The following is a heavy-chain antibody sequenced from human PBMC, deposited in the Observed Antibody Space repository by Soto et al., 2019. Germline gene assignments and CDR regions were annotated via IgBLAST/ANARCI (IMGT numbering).Heavy chain of an antibody. CDR1: GYTFTSYG. CDR2: ISAYNGNT. J-gene: IGHJ4*02. CDR3: ARVPGGRGYSGYDSRVFDY. Sequence: ASVKVSCKASGYTFTSYGISWVRQAPGQGLEWMGWISAYNGNTNYAQKLQGRVTMTTDTSTSTAYMELRSLRSDDTAVYYCARVPGGRGYSGYDSRVFDYWGQGTLVTVSS. V-gene: IGHV1-18*01. D-gene: IGHD5-12*01.